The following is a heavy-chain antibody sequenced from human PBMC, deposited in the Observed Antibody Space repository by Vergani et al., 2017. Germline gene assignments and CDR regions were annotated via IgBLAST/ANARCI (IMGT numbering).Heavy chain of an antibody. CDR3: ARVPRSGRWLQLSNNWFDP. CDR1: GGSISSGGYY. V-gene: IGHV4-31*03. Sequence: QVQLQESGPGLVKPSQTLSLTCTVSGGSISSGGYYWSWIRQHPGKGLEWIGSIYYSGSTYYNPSLKSRVTISVDTSKNQFSLKLSSVTAADTAVYYCARVPRSGRWLQLSNNWFDPWGQGTLVTVSS. J-gene: IGHJ5*02. D-gene: IGHD5-24*01. CDR2: IYYSGST.